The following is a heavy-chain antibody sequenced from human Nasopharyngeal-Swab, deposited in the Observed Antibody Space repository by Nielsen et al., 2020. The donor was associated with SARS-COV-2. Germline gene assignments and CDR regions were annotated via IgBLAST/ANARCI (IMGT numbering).Heavy chain of an antibody. J-gene: IGHJ4*02. V-gene: IGHV3-23*01. D-gene: IGHD1-26*01. CDR2: ISGSGGST. CDR1: GFTFSSYA. CDR3: AKVSWEWELLRWYFDY. Sequence: GGSLRLSCAASGFTFSSYAMSWVRQAPGKGLEWVSAISGSGGSTYYADSVKGRFTISRDNSKNTLYLQMNSLRAEDTAVYYCAKVSWEWELLRWYFDYWGQGTLVT.